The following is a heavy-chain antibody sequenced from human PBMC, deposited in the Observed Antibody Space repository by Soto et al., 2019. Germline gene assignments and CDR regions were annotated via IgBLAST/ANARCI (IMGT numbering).Heavy chain of an antibody. D-gene: IGHD6-25*01. V-gene: IGHV3-30*18. J-gene: IGHJ5*02. Sequence: QVQLVESGGGVVQPGRSLRLSCEASGFTFSTYGMHWVRQAPGKGLEWVAIISYDENTKYYADSLKGRFTISRDNSKNTLYLDINIVTPEDTAVYYCAKEVLAAGQGWFDPWGQGTLVTVSS. CDR1: GFTFSTYG. CDR3: AKEVLAAGQGWFDP. CDR2: ISYDENTK.